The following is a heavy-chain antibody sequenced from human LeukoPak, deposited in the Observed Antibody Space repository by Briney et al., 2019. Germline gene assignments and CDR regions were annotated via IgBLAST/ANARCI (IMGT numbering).Heavy chain of an antibody. CDR3: ARDVGDILTGFDI. CDR2: IKQDGSEK. CDR1: GLTFSSYW. D-gene: IGHD3-9*01. Sequence: GGSLRLSCAASGLTFSSYWMSWVRQAPGKGLEWVANIKQDGSEKYYVDSVKGRFTISRDNAKNSLYLQMNSLRAEDTAVYYCARDVGDILTGFDIWGQGTMVTVSS. V-gene: IGHV3-7*03. J-gene: IGHJ3*02.